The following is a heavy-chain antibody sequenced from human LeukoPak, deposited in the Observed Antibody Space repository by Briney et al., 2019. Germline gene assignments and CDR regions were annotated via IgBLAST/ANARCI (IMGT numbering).Heavy chain of an antibody. V-gene: IGHV3-30-3*01. CDR2: ISYDGSNK. D-gene: IGHD3-22*01. CDR3: ARERIGDRSSSFDAFDI. Sequence: GGSLRLSCAASAFTLSSYAMHWVRQAPGKGLEWVAVISYDGSNKYYADSVKGRFTISRDNSKNTLYLQMNSLRAEDTAVYYCARERIGDRSSSFDAFDIWGQGTMVTVSS. J-gene: IGHJ3*02. CDR1: AFTLSSYA.